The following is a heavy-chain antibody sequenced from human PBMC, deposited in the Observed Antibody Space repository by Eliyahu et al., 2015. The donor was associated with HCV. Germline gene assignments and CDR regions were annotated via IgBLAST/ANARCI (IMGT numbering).Heavy chain of an antibody. V-gene: IGHV4-59*01. CDR1: GASITTYY. Sequence: QVQLQESGPGLVKPSETLSLTCTVSGASITTYYWXWIRQPPGKGLEWIGYIHYSGSTNYTPSLKSRVTMSVDTSKNQFSLNLTSVTAADTAVYYCASGGGGIAVTGTGGWFDPWGQGTLVTVSS. D-gene: IGHD6-19*01. CDR3: ASGGGGIAVTGTGGWFDP. J-gene: IGHJ5*02. CDR2: IHYSGST.